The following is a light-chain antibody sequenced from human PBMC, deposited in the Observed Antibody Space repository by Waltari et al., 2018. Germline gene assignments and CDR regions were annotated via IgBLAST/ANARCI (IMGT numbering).Light chain of an antibody. CDR1: QSVGRA. J-gene: IGKJ1*01. V-gene: IGKV3-20*01. CDR2: GAS. CDR3: QRNDRLPVT. Sequence: TLSCRASQSVGRALIWYQQKPGQAPRLLIYGASTRATGIPDRFSGSGFGTDFSLTISRLEPEDFAVYYCQRNDRLPVTFGQGTKVEIK.